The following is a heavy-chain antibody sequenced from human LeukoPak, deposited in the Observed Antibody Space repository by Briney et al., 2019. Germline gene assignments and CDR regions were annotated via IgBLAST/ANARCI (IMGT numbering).Heavy chain of an antibody. CDR2: IYYSGST. J-gene: IGHJ5*02. D-gene: IGHD2-15*01. V-gene: IGHV4-59*11. CDR3: ARVVVAVMSPVFDP. Sequence: PSETLSLTCTVSGGSISSHYWSWIRQPPGKGLEWIGYIYYSGSTNYNPSLKSRVTISVDTSKNQFSLKLSSVTAADTAVYYCARVVVAVMSPVFDPWGQGTLVTVSS. CDR1: GGSISSHY.